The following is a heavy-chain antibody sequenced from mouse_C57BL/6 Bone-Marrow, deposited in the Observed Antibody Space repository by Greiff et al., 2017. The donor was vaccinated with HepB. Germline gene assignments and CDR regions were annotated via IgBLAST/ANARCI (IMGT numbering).Heavy chain of an antibody. J-gene: IGHJ4*01. Sequence: VQLQQSGAELARPGASVKLSCKASGYTFTSYGISWVKQRTGQGLEWIGEIYPRSGNTYYNEKFKGKATLTADKSSSTAYMELRSLTSEDSAVYFCARWGYGSSAYYYAMDYWGQGTSVTVSS. D-gene: IGHD1-1*01. V-gene: IGHV1-81*01. CDR3: ARWGYGSSAYYYAMDY. CDR1: GYTFTSYG. CDR2: IYPRSGNT.